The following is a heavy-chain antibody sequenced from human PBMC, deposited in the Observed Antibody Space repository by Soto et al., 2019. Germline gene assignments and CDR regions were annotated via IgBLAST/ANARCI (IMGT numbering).Heavy chain of an antibody. V-gene: IGHV3-23*01. Sequence: GGSLRLSCAASGFTFSSYAMSWVRQAPGKGLEWVSAISGSGGSTYYADSVKGRFTISRDNSKNTLYLQMNSLRAEDTAVYYCAKEAPNDFWSGYLTYYYGMDVWGQGTTVTVSS. J-gene: IGHJ6*02. CDR2: ISGSGGST. CDR3: AKEAPNDFWSGYLTYYYGMDV. D-gene: IGHD3-3*01. CDR1: GFTFSSYA.